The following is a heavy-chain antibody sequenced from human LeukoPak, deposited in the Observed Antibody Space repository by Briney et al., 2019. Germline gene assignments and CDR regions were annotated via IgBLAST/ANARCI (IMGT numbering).Heavy chain of an antibody. J-gene: IGHJ2*01. CDR3: AREDWAWRYFDL. Sequence: ASVKVSYKASGYTFTSYGISWVGQAPGQGLEWMGWISAYNGNTNYAQKLQGRVTMTTDTSTSTAYMELRSLRSDDTAVYYCAREDWAWRYFDLWGRGTLVTVSS. CDR1: GYTFTSYG. D-gene: IGHD1-1*01. CDR2: ISAYNGNT. V-gene: IGHV1-18*01.